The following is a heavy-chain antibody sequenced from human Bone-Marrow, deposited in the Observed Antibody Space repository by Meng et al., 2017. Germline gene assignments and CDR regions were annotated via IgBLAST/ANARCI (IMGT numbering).Heavy chain of an antibody. J-gene: IGHJ4*02. V-gene: IGHV1-2*02. CDR3: ARVPYFSSAGTHGWIDY. CDR2: INSNSGGT. Sequence: ASVKVSCKASGYTFTGYYMHWVRQAPGQGLEWMGWINSNSGGTNYAQKFQGRVTMTRDTSISTAYMELSRLRSDDTAVYYCARVPYFSSAGTHGWIDYWGQGTLVTVSS. CDR1: GYTFTGYY. D-gene: IGHD6-13*01.